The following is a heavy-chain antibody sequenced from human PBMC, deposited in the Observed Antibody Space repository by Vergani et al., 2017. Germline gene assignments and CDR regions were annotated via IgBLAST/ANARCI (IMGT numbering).Heavy chain of an antibody. CDR1: GFNFTAHG. CDR3: ADLYGYDGFSPF. Sequence: EVQLLESGGGSAQPGESLRLSCVASGFNFTAHGLNWVRQAPGKGLEWVSGISGQNFRTHYADSVKGRFTISRDDSKNTVYLQINSLRSEDTAFYYCADLYGYDGFSPFWGQGTLVTVSS. V-gene: IGHV3-23*01. CDR2: ISGQNFRT. D-gene: IGHD5-18*01. J-gene: IGHJ4*02.